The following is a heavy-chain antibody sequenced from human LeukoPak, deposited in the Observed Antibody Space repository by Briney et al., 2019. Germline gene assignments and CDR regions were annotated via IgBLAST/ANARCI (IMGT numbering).Heavy chain of an antibody. J-gene: IGHJ4*02. V-gene: IGHV3-74*03. CDR1: GFTFSGHW. D-gene: IGHD1-1*01. Sequence: PGGSLRLSCTASGFTFSGHWIHWVRHAPGMGLVWVSRINEDGTDSMYAESVKGRFTISRDNAKNTVYLQMNSLRAEDTAVYYCVRDETLWTLDWWGQGTLVSVSS. CDR3: VRDETLWTLDW. CDR2: INEDGTDS.